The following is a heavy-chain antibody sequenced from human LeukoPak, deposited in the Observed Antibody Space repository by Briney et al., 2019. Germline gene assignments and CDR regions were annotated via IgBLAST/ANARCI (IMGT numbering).Heavy chain of an antibody. V-gene: IGHV5-51*01. D-gene: IGHD6-13*01. J-gene: IGHJ3*02. Sequence: GESLKISCKGSGYSFTSYWIGWVRQMPGKGLEWMGIIYPGDSDTRYSPSFQGQVTISADKSNSTAYLQWSSLKASDTAMYYCARLQYSSSWVDAFDIWGQGTMVTVSS. CDR3: ARLQYSSSWVDAFDI. CDR2: IYPGDSDT. CDR1: GYSFTSYW.